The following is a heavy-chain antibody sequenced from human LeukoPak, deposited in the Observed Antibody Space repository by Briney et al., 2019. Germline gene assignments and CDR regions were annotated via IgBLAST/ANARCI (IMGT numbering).Heavy chain of an antibody. J-gene: IGHJ4*02. Sequence: PGGSLRLSCAASGFTFSSYSMNWVRQAPGKGLEWVSSISSSSSYIYYADSVKGRFTISRDNAKNSLYLQMNSLRAEDTAVYYCARGCDSSGYYHDYWGQRTLVTVSS. CDR2: ISSSSSYI. D-gene: IGHD3-22*01. V-gene: IGHV3-21*01. CDR1: GFTFSSYS. CDR3: ARGCDSSGYYHDY.